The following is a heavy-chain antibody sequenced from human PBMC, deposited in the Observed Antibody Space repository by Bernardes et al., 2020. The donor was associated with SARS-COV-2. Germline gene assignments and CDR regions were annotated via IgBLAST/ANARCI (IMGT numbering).Heavy chain of an antibody. J-gene: IGHJ6*02. CDR3: ARDDRGGYDLYYYYYYGMDV. Sequence: ASVKVSCKASGYTFTSYGISWVRQAPGQGLEWMGWISAYNGNTNYAQKLQGRVTMTTDTSTSTAYMELRSLRSDDTAVYYCARDDRGGYDLYYYYYYGMDVWGQGTTVTVSS. D-gene: IGHD5-12*01. CDR2: ISAYNGNT. V-gene: IGHV1-18*01. CDR1: GYTFTSYG.